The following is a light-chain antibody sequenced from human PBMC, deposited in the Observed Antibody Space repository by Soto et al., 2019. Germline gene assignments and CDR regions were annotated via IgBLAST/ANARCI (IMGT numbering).Light chain of an antibody. CDR1: QSVFNH. CDR3: HQSSSTPLT. Sequence: DVEMTQSPSSLSASVGDSVTITCRASQSVFNHLSWCQQRQGKGPTLLLYDASSLHAGVPSRFSGSGYGTDFTLTISTVQPEDSSIYYCHQSSSTPLTFGGGTRVELK. V-gene: IGKV1-39*01. J-gene: IGKJ4*01. CDR2: DAS.